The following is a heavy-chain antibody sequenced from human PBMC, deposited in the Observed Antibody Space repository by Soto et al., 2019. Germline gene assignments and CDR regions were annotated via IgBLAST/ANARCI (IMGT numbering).Heavy chain of an antibody. CDR1: GFTFSSYW. J-gene: IGHJ3*02. CDR2: IKQDGSEK. Sequence: PGGSLRLSWAASGFTFSSYWMSWVRQAPGKGLEWVANIKQDGSEKYYVDSVKGRFTISRDNAKNSLYLQMNSLRAEDTAVYYCARDNNRDGYNPPPAAFDIWGQGTMVTVSS. CDR3: ARDNNRDGYNPPPAAFDI. V-gene: IGHV3-7*01. D-gene: IGHD5-12*01.